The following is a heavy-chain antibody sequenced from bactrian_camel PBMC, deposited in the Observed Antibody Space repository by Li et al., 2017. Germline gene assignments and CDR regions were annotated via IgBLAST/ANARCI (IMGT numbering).Heavy chain of an antibody. V-gene: IGHV3-3*01. Sequence: HVQLVESGGDSVQAGGSLRLSCAASGYTYSFKCTGWFRQAPGKEREGIAVILSNSGSTLYADSVKGRFTISQGAAKNTVYLQMNSLKPEDTAMYYCAADYRSGSCDLIGAFAYWGQGTQVTVS. D-gene: IGHD2*01. CDR3: AADYRSGSCDLIGAFAY. CDR1: GYTYSFKC. CDR2: ILSNSGST. J-gene: IGHJ6*01.